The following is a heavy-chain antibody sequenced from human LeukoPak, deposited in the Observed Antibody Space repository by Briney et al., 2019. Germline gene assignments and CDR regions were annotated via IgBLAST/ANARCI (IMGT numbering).Heavy chain of an antibody. J-gene: IGHJ5*02. CDR1: GFTFSSYS. V-gene: IGHV3-21*01. CDR3: ARDSASLWFGELSGWFAP. Sequence: GGSLRLSCAASGFTFSSYSMNWVRQAPGKGLEWVSSISSSSSYIYYADSVKGRFTISRDNAKYSPYLQMNSLRAEDTAVYYCARDSASLWFGELSGWFAPWGQGTLVTVSS. D-gene: IGHD3-10*01. CDR2: ISSSSSYI.